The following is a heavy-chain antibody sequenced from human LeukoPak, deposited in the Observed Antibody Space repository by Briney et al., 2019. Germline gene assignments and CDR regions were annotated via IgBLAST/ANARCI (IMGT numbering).Heavy chain of an antibody. J-gene: IGHJ3*02. CDR3: ARGTDSGYDAFDI. CDR2: IYYSGTT. CDR1: GASIRSGDYY. V-gene: IGHV4-31*03. Sequence: PSETLSLTCSVSGASIRSGDYYWSWIHQHPGKGLEWIGYIYYSGTTYFNPSLKSRLTISVDTSKNLFSLKLSAVTAADTAVYYCARGTDSGYDAFDIWGQGTMVTVSS. D-gene: IGHD5-12*01.